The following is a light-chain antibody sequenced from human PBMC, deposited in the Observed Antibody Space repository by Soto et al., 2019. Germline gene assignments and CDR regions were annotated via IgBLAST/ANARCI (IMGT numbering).Light chain of an antibody. Sequence: EIVMTQSPATVSVSPGERATLSCRASQSVSSNLAWYQQKPGQAPRLLIYGASTRATGIPARFSGSGSGTEFTLTIGSLQSEDFAVYYCQQYNKFPSLTFGGGTKVEIK. CDR3: QQYNKFPSLT. CDR2: GAS. CDR1: QSVSSN. V-gene: IGKV3-15*01. J-gene: IGKJ4*01.